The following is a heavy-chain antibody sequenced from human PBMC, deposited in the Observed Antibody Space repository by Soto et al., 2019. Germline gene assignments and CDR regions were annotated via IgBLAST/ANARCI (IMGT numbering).Heavy chain of an antibody. CDR3: ARESRDFYYYYLDV. CDR2: IYYTGST. CDR1: GGSISSGGYY. V-gene: IGHV4-31*03. J-gene: IGHJ6*03. Sequence: QVQLQESGPGLVKPSQTLSLTCTVSGGSISSGGYYWSWIRQHPGKGLEWIGYIYYTGSTYYNPSLKRRVTISVDTSKYQFSLQLSSVTAADSAVYYCARESRDFYYYYLDVWGKGTTVTVSS.